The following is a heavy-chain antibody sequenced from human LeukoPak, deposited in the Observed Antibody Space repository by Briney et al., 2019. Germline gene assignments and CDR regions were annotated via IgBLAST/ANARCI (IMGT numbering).Heavy chain of an antibody. D-gene: IGHD3-22*01. Sequence: GGSLRLSCAASGFTFSDYYMSWIRQAPGKGLEWVSYISSSGSTIYYADSVKGRFTITRDSAKNTLYLQMNSLRAEDTAEYFCAREPGGYYDSSGFLDYWGQGTVVTVSS. J-gene: IGHJ4*02. CDR3: AREPGGYYDSSGFLDY. CDR2: ISSSGSTI. V-gene: IGHV3-11*04. CDR1: GFTFSDYY.